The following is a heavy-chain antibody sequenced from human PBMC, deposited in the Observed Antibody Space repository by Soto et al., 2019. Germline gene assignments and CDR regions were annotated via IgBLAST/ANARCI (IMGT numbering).Heavy chain of an antibody. V-gene: IGHV1-24*01. Sequence: ASVKVSCKVSGNTLSGLPMHWVRQAPGKGLEWMGSLDYEEGERNHAHRFQGRVTVTEDTSTDTAYMDLSSLKSEDTAVYYCAAGVTTFDYWGQGTLVTVSS. D-gene: IGHD4-17*01. CDR2: LDYEEGER. CDR1: GNTLSGLP. J-gene: IGHJ4*02. CDR3: AAGVTTFDY.